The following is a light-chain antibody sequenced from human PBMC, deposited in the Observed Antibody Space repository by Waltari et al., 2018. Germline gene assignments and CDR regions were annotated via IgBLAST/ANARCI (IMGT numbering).Light chain of an antibody. Sequence: QSALTQPASVSGSRGQSITISCTGSSSDIGSYNVVSWYQHHPGKAPKLLIYGVNNRPSGVAIRCSGSKSGNTASLTISGRQAEDEAYYYCSSYAGSVVFGGGTKLTVL. CDR3: SSYAGSVV. CDR2: GVN. J-gene: IGLJ3*02. CDR1: SSDIGSYNV. V-gene: IGLV2-23*02.